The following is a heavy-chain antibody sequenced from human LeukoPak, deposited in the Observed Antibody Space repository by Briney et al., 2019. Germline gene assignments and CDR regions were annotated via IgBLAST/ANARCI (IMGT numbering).Heavy chain of an antibody. CDR3: ARGTLMSTVTTVFSDY. Sequence: GRSLRLSCAASGFTFSSYGMYWVRQAPGKGLEWVAVIWYDGSSKDYADSVKGRFTISRDNSKNTMYPQMNSLRAEDTAVYYCARGTLMSTVTTVFSDYWGQGTLVTVSS. CDR2: IWYDGSSK. CDR1: GFTFSSYG. V-gene: IGHV3-33*01. D-gene: IGHD4-17*01. J-gene: IGHJ4*02.